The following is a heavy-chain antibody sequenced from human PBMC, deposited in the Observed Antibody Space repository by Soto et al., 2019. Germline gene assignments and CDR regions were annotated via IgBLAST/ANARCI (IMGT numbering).Heavy chain of an antibody. D-gene: IGHD3-10*01. CDR3: ARDAYYYGSGSSYYHGMDV. J-gene: IGHJ6*02. V-gene: IGHV4-59*01. CDR1: GGSFSTYY. CDR2: IYDSGST. Sequence: SETLSLTCTVSGGSFSTYYWNWIRQPPGKGLEWIGYIYDSGSTNYNPSVKSRVTISVDTSKNQFSLKLSSVTAADTAVYYCARDAYYYGSGSSYYHGMDVWGQGTTVTVSS.